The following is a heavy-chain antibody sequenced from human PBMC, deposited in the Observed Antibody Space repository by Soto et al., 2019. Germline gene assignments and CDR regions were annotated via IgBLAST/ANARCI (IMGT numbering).Heavy chain of an antibody. CDR2: INHSGST. CDR3: AGTAMVTYIDY. J-gene: IGHJ4*02. V-gene: IGHV4-34*01. Sequence: PSETLSLTCAVYGGSFSGYYWSWIRQPPGKGLEWIGEINHSGSTNYNPSLKSRVTISVDTSKNQFSLKLSSVTAADTAVYYCAGTAMVTYIDYWGQGTLVTVSS. D-gene: IGHD5-18*01. CDR1: GGSFSGYY.